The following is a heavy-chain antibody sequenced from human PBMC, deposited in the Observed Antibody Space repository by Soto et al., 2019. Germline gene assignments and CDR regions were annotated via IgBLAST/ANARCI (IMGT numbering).Heavy chain of an antibody. J-gene: IGHJ6*04. CDR2: IKQDGSVR. D-gene: IGHD2-2*01. V-gene: IGHV3-7*05. CDR3: VRSVTRESV. Sequence: EVQVVESGGGLVQPGGSLRLSCAASGFTFRNYWMNWVRQAPGKGLEWVADIKQDGSVRSYVDSVKGRFTISRDNAKNSLYLQMDSLRAEDTAVYYCVRSVTRESVWGKGATVTVSS. CDR1: GFTFRNYW.